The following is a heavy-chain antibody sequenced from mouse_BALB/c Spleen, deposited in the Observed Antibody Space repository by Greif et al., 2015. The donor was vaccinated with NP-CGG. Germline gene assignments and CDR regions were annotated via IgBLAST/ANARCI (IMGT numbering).Heavy chain of an antibody. Sequence: VQLQESGAELVRPGSSVKISCKASGYAFSSYWMNWVKQRPGQGLEWIGQIYPGDGDTNYNGKFKGKATLTADESSSTAYMQLSSLTSEDSAVYFCARHPNYYGSSYYAMDYWGQGTSVTVSS. V-gene: IGHV1-80*01. CDR3: ARHPNYYGSSYYAMDY. CDR2: IYPGDGDT. CDR1: GYAFSSYW. J-gene: IGHJ4*01. D-gene: IGHD1-1*01.